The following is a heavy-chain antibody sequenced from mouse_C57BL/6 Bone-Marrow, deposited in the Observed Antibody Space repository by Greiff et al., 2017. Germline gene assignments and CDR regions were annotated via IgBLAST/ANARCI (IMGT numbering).Heavy chain of an antibody. CDR3: TGEVLGWYFDV. CDR2: IRLKSDNYAT. D-gene: IGHD2-14*01. Sequence: DVHLVESGGGLVQPGGSMKLSCVASGFTFSNYWMNWVRQSPEKGLEWVAQIRLKSDNYATHYAESVKGRFTISRDDSKSSVYLQMNNLRAEDTGIYYCTGEVLGWYFDVWGTGTTVTVSS. J-gene: IGHJ1*03. CDR1: GFTFSNYW. V-gene: IGHV6-3*01.